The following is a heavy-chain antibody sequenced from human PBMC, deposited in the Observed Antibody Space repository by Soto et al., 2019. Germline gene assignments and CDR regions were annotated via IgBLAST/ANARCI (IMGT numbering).Heavy chain of an antibody. CDR1: GGSISSYY. CDR3: ARACSSTSCYDVFDS. J-gene: IGHJ4*02. Sequence: SETLSLTCTVSGGSISSYYWSWIRQPAGKGLKWIVRIYTSGSTNYNPSLKSRVTMSVDTSKNQFSLKLSSVTAADTAVYYCARACSSTSCYDVFDSWGQGTLVTVS. V-gene: IGHV4-4*07. CDR2: IYTSGST. D-gene: IGHD2-2*01.